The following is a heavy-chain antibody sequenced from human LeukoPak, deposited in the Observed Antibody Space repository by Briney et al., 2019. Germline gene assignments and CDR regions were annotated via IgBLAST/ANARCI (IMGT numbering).Heavy chain of an antibody. CDR1: GYTFTDYY. CDR3: AGMLYASYY. CDR2: VDPEDGET. D-gene: IGHD2-8*01. J-gene: IGHJ4*02. V-gene: IGHV1-69-2*01. Sequence: GASVKVSCKASGYTFTDYYMHWVQQAPGKGLEWMGRVDPEDGETIYAAKFQCRVTITADTSTDTAYMELSSLRSEDTAVYYCAGMLYASYYWGQGTLVPVPS.